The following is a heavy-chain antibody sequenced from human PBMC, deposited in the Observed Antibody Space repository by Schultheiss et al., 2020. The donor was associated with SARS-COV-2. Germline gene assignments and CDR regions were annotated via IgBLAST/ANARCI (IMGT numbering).Heavy chain of an antibody. CDR2: IYYSGST. J-gene: IGHJ4*02. Sequence: SETLSLTCAVSGGSISSGGYSWSWIRQHPGKGLEWIGYIYYSGSTYYNPSLKSRVTISVDTSKNQFSLKLSSVTAADTAVYYCAKDPSSGWYPYYFDYWGQGTLVTVSS. CDR3: AKDPSSGWYPYYFDY. V-gene: IGHV4-31*11. CDR1: GGSISSGGYS. D-gene: IGHD6-19*01.